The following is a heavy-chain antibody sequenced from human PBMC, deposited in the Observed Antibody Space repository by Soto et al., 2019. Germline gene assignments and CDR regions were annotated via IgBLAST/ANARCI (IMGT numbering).Heavy chain of an antibody. CDR3: AKAYDSSGYYDY. CDR1: GFTFSSYG. Sequence: GGSLRLSCAASGFTFSSYGMHWVRQAPGKGLEWVAVISYDGSNKYYADSVKGRFTISRDNSKNTLYLQMNSLRAEDTAVYYCAKAYDSSGYYDYWGQGTLVTVSS. CDR2: ISYDGSNK. D-gene: IGHD3-22*01. J-gene: IGHJ4*02. V-gene: IGHV3-30*18.